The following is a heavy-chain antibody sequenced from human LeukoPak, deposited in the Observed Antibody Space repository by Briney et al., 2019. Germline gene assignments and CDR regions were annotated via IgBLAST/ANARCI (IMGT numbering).Heavy chain of an antibody. D-gene: IGHD3-10*01. V-gene: IGHV4-38-2*01. CDR2: IYRSGST. CDR3: ARGDYYYGNSASY. J-gene: IGHJ4*02. CDR1: GYSISSGYY. Sequence: SETLSLTCAVSGYSISSGYYWGWIRLPPGKGLEWIGSIYRSGSTSYNPSLKSRVTISVDTSKNQFSLKLNSLTAADTPVYYCARGDYYYGNSASYWGEGTQVSVSS.